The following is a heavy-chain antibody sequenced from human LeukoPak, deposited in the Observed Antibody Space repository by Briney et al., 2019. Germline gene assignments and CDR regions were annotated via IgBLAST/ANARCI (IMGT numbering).Heavy chain of an antibody. J-gene: IGHJ4*02. CDR1: DGSISNYY. CDR2: VHDSGST. V-gene: IGHV4-59*08. D-gene: IGHD6-19*01. Sequence: PSETLSLTCTVSDGSISNYYWNWIRQPPGKGLEWIGYVHDSGSTNYYPSLKSRVTISLDTFKKQFSLKMTSVTAADTAIYYCARQVGWAAGYFDSWGQGTLVTVSS. CDR3: ARQVGWAAGYFDS.